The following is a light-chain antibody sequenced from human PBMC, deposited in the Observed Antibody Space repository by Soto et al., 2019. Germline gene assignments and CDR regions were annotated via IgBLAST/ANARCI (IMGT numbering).Light chain of an antibody. CDR1: SSNVGSYKL. J-gene: IGLJ1*01. CDR2: EVN. CDR3: CSSGGSPTYV. Sequence: QSALTQPASVSGSPGQSITISCTGTSSNVGSYKLVSWYQQHPGKAPKLMIFEVNKRPSGVSNRFSGSKSGNTASLTISGLKVEYEDDYYCCSSGGSPTYVFGTGTKLTVL. V-gene: IGLV2-23*02.